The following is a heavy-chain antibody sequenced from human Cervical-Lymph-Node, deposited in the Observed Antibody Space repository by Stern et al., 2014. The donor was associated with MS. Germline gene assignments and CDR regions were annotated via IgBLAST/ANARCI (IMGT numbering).Heavy chain of an antibody. D-gene: IGHD4-23*01. Sequence: QVQLQESGPGLVKPSGTLSLTCTVSGGSFSSSNWWSWVRQTPGKGLEWIGEISHSGSTSYTPSLKSRVTMSIDKSKRQFSLNLISVIAADTAVYYCVYGGFRSPFAYWGQGKLVTVSS. CDR2: ISHSGST. CDR1: GGSFSSSNW. J-gene: IGHJ4*02. V-gene: IGHV4-4*02. CDR3: VYGGFRSPFAY.